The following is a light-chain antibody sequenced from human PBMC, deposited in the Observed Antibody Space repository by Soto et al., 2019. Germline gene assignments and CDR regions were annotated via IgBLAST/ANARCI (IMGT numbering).Light chain of an antibody. V-gene: IGKV1-5*01. CDR3: QQYNSDSALT. Sequence: IQNTQYPSSLYASVGDRVTITCRASQSISSWLALYQQKPGKAPKLLIYDASNLERGVPSRFSGSGSGTEFTLTISSLQPDDLATYYCQQYNSDSALTFGGGTKVDI. CDR2: DAS. J-gene: IGKJ4*01. CDR1: QSISSW.